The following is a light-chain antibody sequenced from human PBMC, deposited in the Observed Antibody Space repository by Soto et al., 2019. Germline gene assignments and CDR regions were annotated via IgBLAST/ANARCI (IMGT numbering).Light chain of an antibody. CDR1: QFISTH. J-gene: IGKJ5*01. V-gene: IGKV1-39*01. Sequence: DIQMTQFPSSLSASVGDTVTINCRASQFISTHLGWYRHKPGRGPELLIQAASSLLSGVPSRFSGSASEADFTLTITALQPEDFATYFCQQSHSLPITFGQGTRLEIK. CDR3: QQSHSLPIT. CDR2: AAS.